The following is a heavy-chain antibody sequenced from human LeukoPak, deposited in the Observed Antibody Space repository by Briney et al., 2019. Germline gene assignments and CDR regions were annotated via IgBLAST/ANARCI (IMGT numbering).Heavy chain of an antibody. CDR2: IKQDGSEK. D-gene: IGHD2-15*01. V-gene: IGHV3-7*01. CDR1: GFTFSDYA. J-gene: IGHJ4*02. CDR3: ARDGYCSGGSCYYFDY. Sequence: GGSLRLSCEASGFTFSDYAMTWVRQAPGKGLEWVANIKQDGSEKYYVDSVKGRFTISRDNAKNSLYLQMNSLRAEDTAVYYCARDGYCSGGSCYYFDYWGQGTLVTVSS.